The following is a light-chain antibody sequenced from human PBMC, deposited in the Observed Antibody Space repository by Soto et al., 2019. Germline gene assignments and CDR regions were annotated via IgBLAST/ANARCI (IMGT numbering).Light chain of an antibody. Sequence: DIVMTQSPLSLPVTPGEPASISCRSSQSLLHSNGYNYLDWYLQKPGQSPQLLIYLGSNRASGVSDRFSGSGSGTDFTLKISRVEAEDVGVYYGMQALQTRTFGQGTRLEIK. CDR3: MQALQTRT. V-gene: IGKV2-28*01. J-gene: IGKJ5*01. CDR1: QSLLHSNGYNY. CDR2: LGS.